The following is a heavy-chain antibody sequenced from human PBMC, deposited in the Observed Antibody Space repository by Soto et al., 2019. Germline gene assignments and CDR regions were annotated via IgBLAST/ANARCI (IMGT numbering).Heavy chain of an antibody. Sequence: QVQLVQSGAEVKKPGSSVKVSCKASGGTFSSYAISWVRQAPGQGLEWMGGIIPIFGTANYAQKFQGRVTSTADESTSTAYMELSSLRSEDTAVYYCARVGYCSSTSCQGNWFDPWGQGTLVTVSS. V-gene: IGHV1-69*01. CDR2: IIPIFGTA. D-gene: IGHD2-2*01. CDR1: GGTFSSYA. J-gene: IGHJ5*02. CDR3: ARVGYCSSTSCQGNWFDP.